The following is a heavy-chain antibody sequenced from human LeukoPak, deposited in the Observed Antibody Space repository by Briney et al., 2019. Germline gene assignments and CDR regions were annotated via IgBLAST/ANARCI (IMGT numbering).Heavy chain of an antibody. D-gene: IGHD3-10*01. V-gene: IGHV4-59*11. Sequence: SETLSLTCTVSGGSISPLYWGWIRQAPGKGLEFIGYIYYSGSTNFNPSLKSRVTLSVDTSKSQISLKLTSVTAADTAVYYCARGGVAAKDDFDFWGQGTLVTVSS. CDR1: GGSISPLY. CDR3: ARGGVAAKDDFDF. CDR2: IYYSGST. J-gene: IGHJ4*02.